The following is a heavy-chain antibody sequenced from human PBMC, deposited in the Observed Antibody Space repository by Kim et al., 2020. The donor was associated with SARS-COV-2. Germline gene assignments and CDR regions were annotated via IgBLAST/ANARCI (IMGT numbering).Heavy chain of an antibody. CDR1: GGSFSGYY. CDR3: ARGPRRDGYKRGQPDWYFDL. Sequence: SETLSLTCAVYGGSFSGYYWSWIRQPPGKGLEWIGEINHSGSTNYNPSLKSRVTISVDTSKNQFSLKLSSVTAADTAVYYCARGPRRDGYKRGQPDWYFDLWGRGTLVTVSS. J-gene: IGHJ2*01. D-gene: IGHD5-12*01. V-gene: IGHV4-34*01. CDR2: INHSGST.